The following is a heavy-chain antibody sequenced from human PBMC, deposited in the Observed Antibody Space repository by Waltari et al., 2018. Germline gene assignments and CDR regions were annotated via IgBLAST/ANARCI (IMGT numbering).Heavy chain of an antibody. CDR2: IIPIFGTA. V-gene: IGHV1-69*06. Sequence: QVQLVQSGAEVKKPGASVKVSCKASGYTFTSYYMHWVRQAPGQGLEWMGRIIPIFGTANYAQKFQGRVTITADKSTSTAYMELSSLRSEDTAVYYCARVEGSGSFFDYWGQGTLVTVSS. D-gene: IGHD3-10*01. CDR3: ARVEGSGSFFDY. J-gene: IGHJ4*02. CDR1: GYTFTSYY.